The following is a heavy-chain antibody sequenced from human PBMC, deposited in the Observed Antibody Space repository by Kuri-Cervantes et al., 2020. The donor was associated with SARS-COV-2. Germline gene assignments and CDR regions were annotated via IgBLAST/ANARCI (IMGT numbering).Heavy chain of an antibody. CDR3: AKDPVGVGATSFDYFDY. V-gene: IGHV3-23*01. CDR1: GFLFSASA. CDR2: ISGSGGST. D-gene: IGHD1-26*01. J-gene: IGHJ4*02. Sequence: GGSLRLSCEVSGFLFSASAIHWVRQAPGKGLEWVSAISGSGGSTYYADSVKGRFTISRDNSKNTLYLQMNSLRAEDTAVYYCAKDPVGVGATSFDYFDYWGQGTLVTVSS.